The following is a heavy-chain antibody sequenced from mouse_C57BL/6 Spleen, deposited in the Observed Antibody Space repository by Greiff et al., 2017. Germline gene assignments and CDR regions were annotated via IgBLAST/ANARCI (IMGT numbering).Heavy chain of an antibody. CDR1: GYTFTSYW. CDR2: IHPNSGST. D-gene: IGHD1-1*01. Sequence: VQLQQPGAELVKPGASVKLSCTASGYTFTSYWMHWVKQRPGQGLEWIGMIHPNSGSTNYNEKFQSKATLTVDKSSSTAYLQLSSLTSEDSAVYYCAREVTTVVGRYFDVWGTGTTVTVSS. CDR3: AREVTTVVGRYFDV. J-gene: IGHJ1*03. V-gene: IGHV1-64*01.